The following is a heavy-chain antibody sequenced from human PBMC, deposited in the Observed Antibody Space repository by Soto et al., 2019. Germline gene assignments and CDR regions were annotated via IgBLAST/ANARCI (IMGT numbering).Heavy chain of an antibody. CDR1: GGTFSSYT. Sequence: QVQLVQSGAEVKKPGSSVKVSCKASGGTFSSYTISWVRQAPGQGLEWMGRIIPLLGIANYAQKFQGRVTIPADKSTSRAYVELTSLRSEDTAVYYCAGAYYGSGYGDYWGQGTLVTVSS. J-gene: IGHJ4*02. V-gene: IGHV1-69*02. CDR2: IIPLLGIA. D-gene: IGHD3-10*01. CDR3: AGAYYGSGYGDY.